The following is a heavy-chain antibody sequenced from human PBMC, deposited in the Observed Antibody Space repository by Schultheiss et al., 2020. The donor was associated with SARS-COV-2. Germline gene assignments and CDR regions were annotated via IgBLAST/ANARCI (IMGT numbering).Heavy chain of an antibody. CDR1: GGSINSYY. Sequence: SQTLSLTCTVSGGSINSYYWSWIRQPPGKGLEWIGYIYYSGSTNYNPSLKSRVTISVDTSKNQFSLKLSSVTAADTAVYYCARRTISGWYFDLWGRGTLVTVSS. CDR3: ARRTISGWYFDL. J-gene: IGHJ2*01. D-gene: IGHD3-3*01. CDR2: IYYSGST. V-gene: IGHV4-59*08.